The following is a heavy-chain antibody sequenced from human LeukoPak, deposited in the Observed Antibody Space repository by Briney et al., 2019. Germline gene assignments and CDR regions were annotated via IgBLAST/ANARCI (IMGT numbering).Heavy chain of an antibody. CDR3: ARTWYSSGWYPPYFDY. CDR1: GGSFSGYY. V-gene: IGHV4-34*01. Sequence: PSETLSLTCAVYGGSFSGYYWSWIRQPPGKGLEWIGEINHSGSTNYNPSLKSRVTISVDTSKNQFSLKLSSVTAADTAVYYCARTWYSSGWYPPYFDYWGQGTLVTVPS. CDR2: INHSGST. D-gene: IGHD6-19*01. J-gene: IGHJ4*02.